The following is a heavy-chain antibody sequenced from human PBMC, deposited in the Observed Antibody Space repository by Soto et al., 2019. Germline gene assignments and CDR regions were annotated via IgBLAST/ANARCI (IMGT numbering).Heavy chain of an antibody. CDR1: GFTFSSYP. J-gene: IGHJ5*02. Sequence: GGSLRLSSAASGFTFSSYPMHWVRQAPGKGLEWVAVISYDGSNKYYADSVKGRFTISRDNSKNTLYLQMNSLRAEDTAVYYCARARRGSKNWFDPWGQGTLVTVSS. CDR2: ISYDGSNK. CDR3: ARARRGSKNWFDP. V-gene: IGHV3-30-3*01. D-gene: IGHD1-26*01.